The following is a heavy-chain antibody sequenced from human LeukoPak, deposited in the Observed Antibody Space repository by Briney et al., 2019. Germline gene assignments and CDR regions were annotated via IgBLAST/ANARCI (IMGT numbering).Heavy chain of an antibody. D-gene: IGHD6-19*01. CDR3: YISGWTEDIDN. Sequence: GGSLRLSCSASGVTFSSHAVHWVRQAPGKGLEYVSGISDNGGSAVYADSVKGRFTISRHNSKNTLYLQMSSLRGEDTAVYYCYISGWTEDIDNWGQGTLVTVSS. J-gene: IGHJ4*02. CDR2: ISDNGGSA. CDR1: GVTFSSHA. V-gene: IGHV3-64D*06.